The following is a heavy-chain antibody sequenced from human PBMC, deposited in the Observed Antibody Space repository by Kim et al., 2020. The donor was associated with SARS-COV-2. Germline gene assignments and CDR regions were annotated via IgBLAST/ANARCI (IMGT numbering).Heavy chain of an antibody. J-gene: IGHJ4*02. CDR3: ASLAPAGGVIVDFDY. Sequence: GGSLRLSCEASGFTFSDYYMSWIRQAPGKGLEWVSYISSSSSYTNYADSVKGRFTISRDNAKNSLYLQMNSLRAEDTAVYYCASLAPAGGVIVDFDYWGQGTLVTVSS. D-gene: IGHD3-16*02. CDR2: ISSSSSYT. CDR1: GFTFSDYY. V-gene: IGHV3-11*06.